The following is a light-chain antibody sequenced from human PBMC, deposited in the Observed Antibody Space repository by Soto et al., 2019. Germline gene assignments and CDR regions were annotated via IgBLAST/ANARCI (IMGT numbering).Light chain of an antibody. J-gene: IGKJ4*01. CDR1: QTVTSN. CDR3: QQYNVWPLT. Sequence: EIVLTQSPGTLSLSPGERATLSCGASQTVTSNYLAWYQQKSGQAPRLLISGASTRATGIPDRFSGSGSGTEFTLTISSLQSEDFAVYYCQQYNVWPLTFGGGTKVEFK. V-gene: IGKV3D-15*01. CDR2: GAS.